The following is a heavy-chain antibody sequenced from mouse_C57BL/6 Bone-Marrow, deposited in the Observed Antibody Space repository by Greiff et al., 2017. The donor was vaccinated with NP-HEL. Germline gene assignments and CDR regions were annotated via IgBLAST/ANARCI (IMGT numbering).Heavy chain of an antibody. J-gene: IGHJ2*01. Sequence: EVKLMESGGGLVKPGGSLKLSCAASGFTFSSYTMSWVRQTPEKRLEWVATISGGGGNTYYPDSVKGRFTISRDNAKNTLYLQMSSLRSEDTALYYCARHEVTTVVVPFDYWGQGTTLTVSS. D-gene: IGHD1-1*01. CDR2: ISGGGGNT. CDR3: ARHEVTTVVVPFDY. V-gene: IGHV5-9*01. CDR1: GFTFSSYT.